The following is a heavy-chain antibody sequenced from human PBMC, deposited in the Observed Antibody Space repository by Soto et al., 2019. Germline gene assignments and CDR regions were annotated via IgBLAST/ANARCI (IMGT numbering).Heavy chain of an antibody. V-gene: IGHV1-18*01. CDR3: ARDLHGWSSSSLAY. D-gene: IGHD6-6*01. Sequence: QVQLVQSGAEVKKPGASVKVSCKASGYTFTSYGISWVRQAPGQGLEWMGWISAYNGNTNYAQKLQGRVTMTTDTXXSTAYMELRSLRSDDTAVYYCARDLHGWSSSSLAYWGQGTLVTVSS. CDR2: ISAYNGNT. J-gene: IGHJ4*02. CDR1: GYTFTSYG.